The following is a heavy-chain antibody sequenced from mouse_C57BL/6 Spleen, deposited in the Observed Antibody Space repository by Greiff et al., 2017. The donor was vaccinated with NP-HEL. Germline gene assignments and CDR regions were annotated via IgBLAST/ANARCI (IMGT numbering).Heavy chain of an antibody. Sequence: QVQLQQPGAELVKPGASVKLSCKASGYTFTSYWMQWVKQRPGQGLEWIGEIDPSDSYTNYNQKFKGKATLTVDTSSSTAYMQLSSLTSEDSAVYYCARRTVVAHYAMDYWGQGTSVTVSS. J-gene: IGHJ4*01. CDR1: GYTFTSYW. D-gene: IGHD1-1*01. V-gene: IGHV1-50*01. CDR2: IDPSDSYT. CDR3: ARRTVVAHYAMDY.